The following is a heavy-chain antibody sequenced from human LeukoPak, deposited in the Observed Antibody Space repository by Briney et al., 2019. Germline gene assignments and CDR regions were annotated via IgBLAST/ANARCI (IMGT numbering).Heavy chain of an antibody. CDR3: AAAPMGAGWFDP. V-gene: IGHV4-59*01. D-gene: IGHD3-16*01. CDR1: GGSISSYY. J-gene: IGHJ5*02. Sequence: SETLSPICTVSGGSISSYYWSWIRQPPGKGLEWIGYIYHSGSTNYNPSLKSRVTISVDTSKNQLSLKLNSVTAADTAVYYCAAAPMGAGWFDPWGQGTLVTVSS. CDR2: IYHSGST.